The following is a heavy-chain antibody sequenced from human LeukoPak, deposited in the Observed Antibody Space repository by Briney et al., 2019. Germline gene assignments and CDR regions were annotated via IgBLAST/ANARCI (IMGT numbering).Heavy chain of an antibody. CDR2: ISWNSGSI. Sequence: GGSLRLSCAASGFTFDDYAMHWVRQAPGKGLEWVSGISWNSGSIGYADSVKGRFTISRDNAKNSLYLQMYSLRAEDTALYYCAKDLRFGELLYGMDVWGQGTTATVSS. V-gene: IGHV3-9*01. CDR3: AKDLRFGELLYGMDV. CDR1: GFTFDDYA. J-gene: IGHJ6*02. D-gene: IGHD3-10*01.